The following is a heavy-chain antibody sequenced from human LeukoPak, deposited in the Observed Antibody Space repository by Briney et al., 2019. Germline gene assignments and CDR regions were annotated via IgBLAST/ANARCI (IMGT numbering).Heavy chain of an antibody. CDR1: GGSISSSSYY. CDR3: ASPRENTAMATAYFDY. J-gene: IGHJ4*02. D-gene: IGHD5-18*01. V-gene: IGHV4-39*01. Sequence: SETLSLTCTVSGGSISSSSYYWGWIRQPPGKGLEWIGSIYYSGSTYYNPSLKSRVTISSDTSKTQFSLKLISVTAADTAVYYCASPRENTAMATAYFDYWGQGNLVTVSS. CDR2: IYYSGST.